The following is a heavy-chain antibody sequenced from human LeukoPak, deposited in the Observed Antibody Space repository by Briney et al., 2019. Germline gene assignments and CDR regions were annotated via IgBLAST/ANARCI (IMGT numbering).Heavy chain of an antibody. J-gene: IGHJ4*02. V-gene: IGHV1-8*02. CDR2: MNPNSGNT. Sequence: ASVKVSCKASGYTFTSYYMHWVRQATGQGLEWMGWMNPNSGNTGYAQKFQGRVTMTRNTSISTAYMELSSLGSEDTAVYYRAILDTAAGTLGDRYFDYWGQGTLVTVSS. D-gene: IGHD6-13*01. CDR1: GYTFTSYY. CDR3: AILDTAAGTLGDRYFDY.